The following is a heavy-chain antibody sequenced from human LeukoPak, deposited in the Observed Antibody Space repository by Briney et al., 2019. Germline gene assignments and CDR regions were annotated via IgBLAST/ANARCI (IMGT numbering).Heavy chain of an antibody. Sequence: GGSLRLSCAVSGFTFSDYYMSWVRQAPGKGLEWLSYISGSGITIYYADSVRGRFTISRDNAKSSLYLLINSLRAEDTAVYYCARDRQQLFDYWGQGTLVTVPS. CDR2: ISGSGITI. CDR1: GFTFSDYY. CDR3: ARDRQQLFDY. J-gene: IGHJ4*02. V-gene: IGHV3-11*01. D-gene: IGHD6-13*01.